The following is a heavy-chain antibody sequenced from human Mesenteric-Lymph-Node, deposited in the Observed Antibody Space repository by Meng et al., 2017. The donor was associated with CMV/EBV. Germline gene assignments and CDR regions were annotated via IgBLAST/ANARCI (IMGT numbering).Heavy chain of an antibody. CDR3: ARDLYCSDGSCRVGYYYYGMDV. D-gene: IGHD2-15*01. J-gene: IGHJ6*02. CDR2: IYYSGST. CDR1: GGSLSGYY. V-gene: IGHV4-59*01. Sequence: SETLSLTCVVSGGSLSGYYWSWIRQPPGKGLEWIGYIYYSGSTNYNPSLKSRVTISVDTSKNQFSLKLSSVTAADTAVYYCARDLYCSDGSCRVGYYYYGMDVWGQGTTVTVSS.